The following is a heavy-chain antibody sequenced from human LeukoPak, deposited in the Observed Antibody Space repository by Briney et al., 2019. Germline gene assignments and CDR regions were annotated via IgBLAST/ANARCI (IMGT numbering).Heavy chain of an antibody. J-gene: IGHJ4*02. D-gene: IGHD4-23*01. CDR1: GYTFTDYY. V-gene: IGHV1-2*02. CDR2: INTNRGDT. Sequence: GASVKVSCKASGYTFTDYYIYWVRQAPGQGLEWMGWINTNRGDTNYAQEFQGRVTMTRDTSISTAYMEVGRLRSDDTAIYYCARGYGGNSVDYWGQGTLVTVSS. CDR3: ARGYGGNSVDY.